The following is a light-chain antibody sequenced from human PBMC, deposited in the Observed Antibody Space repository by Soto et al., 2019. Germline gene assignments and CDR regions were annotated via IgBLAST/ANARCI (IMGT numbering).Light chain of an antibody. CDR3: QQRSNWPIT. CDR1: QSVGSD. J-gene: IGKJ5*01. Sequence: EKVMTQSPATLSVSPGERATLSCRASQSVGSDLAWYQQKPGQAPRLLIYGASTRATGIPARFSGSASGTDFTLTISSLEPEDFAVYYCQQRSNWPITFGQGTRLEIK. CDR2: GAS. V-gene: IGKV3-11*01.